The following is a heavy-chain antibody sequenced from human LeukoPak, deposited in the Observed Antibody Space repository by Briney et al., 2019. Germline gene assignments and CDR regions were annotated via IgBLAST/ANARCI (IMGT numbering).Heavy chain of an antibody. CDR3: AKLRGSYSFDY. Sequence: GGSLRLSCAASGFTFSGYWMHWVRQAPGKGLVWVSRISGSGGSTYADSVKGRFTISRDNSKNTLDLEMNSLRAEDTAVYYCAKLRGSYSFDYWGQGTLVTVSS. J-gene: IGHJ4*02. CDR2: ISGSGGST. CDR1: GFTFSGYW. V-gene: IGHV3-23*01. D-gene: IGHD1-26*01.